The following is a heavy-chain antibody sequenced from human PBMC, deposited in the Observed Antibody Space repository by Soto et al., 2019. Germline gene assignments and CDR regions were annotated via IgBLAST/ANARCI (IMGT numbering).Heavy chain of an antibody. CDR1: GGSFGNSA. CDR3: ATGVIWIGYFTVDS. CDR2: FIPVYRTL. D-gene: IGHD3-3*01. J-gene: IGHJ4*02. Sequence: QVQLVQSGAEVNKPGSSVKVSCKASGGSFGNSAINWVRQTPGQGLEWLGGFIPVYRTLNYAQKFQGRVTITADESTGTAYMTLSSLASDDTAVYYCATGVIWIGYFTVDSWGQGTRVNLSS. V-gene: IGHV1-69*01.